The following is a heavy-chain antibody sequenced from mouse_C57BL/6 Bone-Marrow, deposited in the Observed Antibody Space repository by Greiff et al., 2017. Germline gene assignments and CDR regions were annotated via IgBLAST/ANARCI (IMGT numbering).Heavy chain of an antibody. V-gene: IGHV3-6*01. J-gene: IGHJ3*01. CDR3: AFYSNYVVFAY. CDR1: GYSITCGYY. D-gene: IGHD2-5*01. CDR2: ISYDGSN. Sequence: EVKLLESGPGLVKPSQSLSLSCSVTGYSITCGYYWNWIRQFPGNKLEWWGNISYDGSNNYNPSLKNRISITRDTSKNQFLRKLNSVTTENTATYYCAFYSNYVVFAYWGQGTLVTVSA.